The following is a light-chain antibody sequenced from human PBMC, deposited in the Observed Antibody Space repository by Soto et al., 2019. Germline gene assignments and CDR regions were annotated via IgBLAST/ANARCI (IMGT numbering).Light chain of an antibody. CDR3: QQYDRYSGGK. V-gene: IGKV1-5*03. J-gene: IGKJ1*01. CDR1: QTISNW. Sequence: ASVGDRVSITCRASQTISNWLAWYQQKPGKAPKLLIYKASSLESGVPSRFSGSGSGTGFTLTITSLQPDDFATYYCQQYDRYSGGKCGQGNKGDIK. CDR2: KAS.